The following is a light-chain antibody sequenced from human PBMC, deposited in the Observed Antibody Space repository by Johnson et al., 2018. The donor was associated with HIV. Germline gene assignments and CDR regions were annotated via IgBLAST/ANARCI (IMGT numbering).Light chain of an antibody. CDR2: DHD. CDR3: ETWDSRLIGYYV. CDR1: NSNIENNY. Sequence: QSVLTQPPSVSAAPGQKVTISCSGSNSNIENNYVSWFQQLPGTAPKLLIYDHDKRPSGIPDRFSGSKSGTAATLGITGLPPGDEADYYCETWDSRLIGYYVFGSGTRLTVL. V-gene: IGLV1-51*01. J-gene: IGLJ1*01.